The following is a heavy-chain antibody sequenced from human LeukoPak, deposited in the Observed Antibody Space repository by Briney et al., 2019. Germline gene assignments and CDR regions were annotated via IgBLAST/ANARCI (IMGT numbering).Heavy chain of an antibody. CDR1: GFTFSGYG. CDR3: ARLAIGGQWLAGALVG. V-gene: IGHV4-34*01. CDR2: INHSGST. J-gene: IGHJ4*02. D-gene: IGHD6-19*01. Sequence: GSLRLSCAASGFTFSGYGMHWVRQAPGKGLEWIGEINHSGSTNYNPSLKSRVTISVDTSKNQFSLKLSSVTAADTAVYYCARLAIGGQWLAGALVGWGQGTLVTVSS.